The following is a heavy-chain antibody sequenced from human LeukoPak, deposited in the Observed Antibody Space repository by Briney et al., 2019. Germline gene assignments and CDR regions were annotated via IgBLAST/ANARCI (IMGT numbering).Heavy chain of an antibody. Sequence: SETLSLTCTVSGGSISSSSYYWGWIRQPPGKGLEWIGNIYYTGSTYYNPSLKSRVTISVDTSKNQFSLKLSSVTAADTAVYYCARLLYGSGSYSNIFDSWGQGTLVTVSS. CDR1: GGSISSSSYY. CDR3: ARLLYGSGSYSNIFDS. CDR2: IYYTGST. V-gene: IGHV4-39*01. J-gene: IGHJ4*02. D-gene: IGHD3-10*01.